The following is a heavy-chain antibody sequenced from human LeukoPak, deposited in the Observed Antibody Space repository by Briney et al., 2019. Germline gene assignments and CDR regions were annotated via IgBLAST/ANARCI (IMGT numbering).Heavy chain of an antibody. CDR1: GYTFTAYY. CDR2: INPSGGST. V-gene: IGHV1-46*01. Sequence: GASVKVSCKASGYTFTAYYMHWVRQAPGQGLEWMGIINPSGGSTSYAQKFQGRVTMTRDTSTSTVYMELSSLRSEDTAVYYCARSGQWGHVDYWGQGTLVTVSS. CDR3: ARSGQWGHVDY. J-gene: IGHJ4*02. D-gene: IGHD6-19*01.